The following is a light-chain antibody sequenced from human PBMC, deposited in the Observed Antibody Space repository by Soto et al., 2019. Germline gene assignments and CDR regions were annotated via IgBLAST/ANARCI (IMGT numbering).Light chain of an antibody. J-gene: IGKJ4*01. CDR1: QSVSSY. Sequence: PGERATLSCRASQSVSSYLAWYQQKPGQAPRLLIYDASNRATGIPARFSGSGSRTDFTLTISSLEPEDFAVYYCQQRSNWLTFGGGTKVEIK. V-gene: IGKV3-11*01. CDR2: DAS. CDR3: QQRSNWLT.